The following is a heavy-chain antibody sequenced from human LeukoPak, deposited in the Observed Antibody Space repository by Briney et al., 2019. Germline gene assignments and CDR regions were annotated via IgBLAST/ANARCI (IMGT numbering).Heavy chain of an antibody. D-gene: IGHD6-13*01. CDR2: INTNTGNP. Sequence: GASVKVSCKASGYTFTSYAMNWVRQAPGQGLEWVGWINTNTGNPTYAQGFTGRFVFSLDTSVSTAYLQISSLKAEDTAVYYCARDKYQQLVLGYYYYYGMDVWGQGTTVTVSS. CDR3: ARDKYQQLVLGYYYYYGMDV. J-gene: IGHJ6*02. CDR1: GYTFTSYA. V-gene: IGHV7-4-1*02.